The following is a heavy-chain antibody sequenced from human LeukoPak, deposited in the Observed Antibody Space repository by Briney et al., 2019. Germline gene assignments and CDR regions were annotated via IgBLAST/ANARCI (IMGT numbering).Heavy chain of an antibody. CDR1: GFTFSSYA. CDR3: ARDLIAAVFDY. J-gene: IGHJ4*02. D-gene: IGHD6-13*01. V-gene: IGHV3-30*04. Sequence: GGSLRLSCAASGFTFSSYAMHWVRQAPGKGLERVAVISYDGSNKYYADSVKGRFTISRDNSKDTLYLQMNSLRAEDTAVYHCARDLIAAVFDYWGQGTLVTVSS. CDR2: ISYDGSNK.